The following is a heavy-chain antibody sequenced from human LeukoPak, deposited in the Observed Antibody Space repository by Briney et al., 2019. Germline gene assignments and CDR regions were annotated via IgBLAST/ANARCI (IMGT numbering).Heavy chain of an antibody. D-gene: IGHD3-22*01. CDR1: GYTFTSYY. J-gene: IGHJ4*02. CDR2: INPSGGST. V-gene: IGHV1-46*01. CDR3: ARGETAYYYDSSGYLIY. Sequence: ASVKVSCKASGYTFTSYYMHWVRQAPGQGLEWMGIINPSGGSTSYAQKFQGRVTITADKSTSTAYMELSSLRSEDTAVYYCARGETAYYYDSSGYLIYWGQGTLVTVSS.